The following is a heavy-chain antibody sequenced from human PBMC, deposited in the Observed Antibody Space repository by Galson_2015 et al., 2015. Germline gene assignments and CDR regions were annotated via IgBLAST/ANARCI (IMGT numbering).Heavy chain of an antibody. J-gene: IGHJ3*01. Sequence: SETLSLTCDISGATVFSNNIAWNWIRQSPSRGLEWLGRTYYRSRWYNDYAESVKSRITINLDTSKNQFSLQLNSLTPEDTAMYYCARGQFTAFDSWGQGTMVTVSS. D-gene: IGHD5-24*01. CDR2: TYYRSRWYN. CDR1: GATVFSNNIA. CDR3: ARGQFTAFDS. V-gene: IGHV6-1*01.